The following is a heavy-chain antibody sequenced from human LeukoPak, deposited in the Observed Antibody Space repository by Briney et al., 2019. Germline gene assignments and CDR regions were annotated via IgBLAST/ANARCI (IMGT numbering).Heavy chain of an antibody. Sequence: SETLSLTCTVSGGSISSGSYYWSWIRQPPGKGLEWIGYIYYSGSTNYNPSLKSRVTMSVDTSKNQFSLKLSSVTAADTAVYYCAREGGSYYPHYYFHYWGQGTLVTVSS. CDR3: AREGGSYYPHYYFHY. D-gene: IGHD1-26*01. CDR2: IYYSGST. V-gene: IGHV4-61*01. CDR1: GGSISSGSYY. J-gene: IGHJ4*02.